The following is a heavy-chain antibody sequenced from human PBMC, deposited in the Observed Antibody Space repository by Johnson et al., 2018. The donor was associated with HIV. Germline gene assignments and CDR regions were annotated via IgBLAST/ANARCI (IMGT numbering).Heavy chain of an antibody. V-gene: IGHV3-NL1*01. Sequence: VQLVESVGGVVQPGRSLRLSCAASGFTFSSYGMHWVRQAPGKGLEWVSVIFSVGDVYYADSVRCRFTISRDNSKNMVYLQMNSLRPEDTAVYYCARVGRDLVTRGSFDVWGQGTVVTVSS. D-gene: IGHD3-9*01. CDR2: IFSVGDV. J-gene: IGHJ3*01. CDR1: GFTFSSYG. CDR3: ARVGRDLVTRGSFDV.